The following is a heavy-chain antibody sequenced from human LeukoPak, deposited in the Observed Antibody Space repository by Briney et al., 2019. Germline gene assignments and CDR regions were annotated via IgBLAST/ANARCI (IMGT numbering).Heavy chain of an antibody. V-gene: IGHV1-3*01. CDR3: AREQQLNWFDP. CDR1: GYTFTSYA. CDR2: INAGNGNT. Sequence: ASVTVSCKASGYTFTSYAMHWVRQAPGQRIEWMGWINAGNGNTKYSQKFQGRVTITRDTSASTAYMELSSLRSEDTAVYYCAREQQLNWFDPWGQGTLVTVSS. J-gene: IGHJ5*02. D-gene: IGHD6-13*01.